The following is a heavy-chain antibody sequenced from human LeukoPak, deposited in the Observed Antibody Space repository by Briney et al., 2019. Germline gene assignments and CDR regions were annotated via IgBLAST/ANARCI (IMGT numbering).Heavy chain of an antibody. CDR3: ARWIKLWSQYYFDY. V-gene: IGHV5-51*01. J-gene: IGHJ4*02. CDR2: IYPGDSDT. CDR1: GYSFTSYC. Sequence: GESLKISCNGSGYSFTSYCIGWVRQMPGKGLEWIGIIYPGDSDTRYRPSFQGQVTTSANKSINTSYLQWSSLKASDTAMYYCARWIKLWSQYYFDYWGQGTLVTVSS. D-gene: IGHD5-18*01.